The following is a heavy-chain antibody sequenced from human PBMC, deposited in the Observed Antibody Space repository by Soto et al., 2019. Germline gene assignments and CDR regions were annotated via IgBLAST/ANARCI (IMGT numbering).Heavy chain of an antibody. CDR2: IIPVFSAT. Sequence: QVQLVQSGAEVKKPGSSVKVSCTASGGTFNNYAFSWLRQAPGLGLEWMGGIIPVFSATHYAHNFQGRVTISANESTRTVYLDLISLRSEDTAIYFCASSTAFGVIALTSKTWFDPWGQGTLVNVSS. CDR3: ASSTAFGVIALTSKTWFDP. D-gene: IGHD3-3*01. J-gene: IGHJ5*02. CDR1: GGTFNNYA. V-gene: IGHV1-69*01.